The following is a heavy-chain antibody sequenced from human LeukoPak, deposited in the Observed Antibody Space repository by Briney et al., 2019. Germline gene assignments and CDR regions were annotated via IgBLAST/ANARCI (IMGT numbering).Heavy chain of an antibody. J-gene: IGHJ1*01. CDR3: ARAPSEIGGYYPEYFRH. CDR2: IKSDGSA. V-gene: IGHV3-74*01. CDR1: GFTFSTYW. D-gene: IGHD3-3*01. Sequence: GGSLRLSCAASGFTFSTYWMHWVRHAPGKGLVWVSRIKSDGSANYADSVKGRFTISRDTAKNTLSLQMNSLRPEDTGAYYCARAPSEIGGYYPEYFRHWGQGTLVTVSS.